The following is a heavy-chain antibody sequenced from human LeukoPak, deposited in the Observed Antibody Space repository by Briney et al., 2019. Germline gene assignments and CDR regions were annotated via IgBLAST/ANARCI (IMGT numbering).Heavy chain of an antibody. CDR3: ARHPFSYPFDY. D-gene: IGHD2/OR15-2a*01. J-gene: IGHJ4*02. Sequence: SETLSLTCSVSGGSVSSYYWSWIRQPPGKGLEWIGYIFETGDTNSNPSLKSRVTMSLDTSKNQFSLRLSSVTAADTAVYYCARHPFSYPFDYWGQGTLVTVSS. CDR1: GGSVSSYY. V-gene: IGHV4-59*08. CDR2: IFETGDT.